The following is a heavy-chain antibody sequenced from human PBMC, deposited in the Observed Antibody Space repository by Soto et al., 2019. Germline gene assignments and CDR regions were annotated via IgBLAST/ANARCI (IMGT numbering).Heavy chain of an antibody. Sequence: SLRLSCAASGFTFSDSYMSWIRQAPGKGLEWVSYISSSSTYIYYADSVKGRFTISRDNARQSLYLQMNSLRAEDTAIYYCARRYSETSGYAYFDYWGQGTLVTVSS. CDR3: ARRYSETSGYAYFDY. D-gene: IGHD3-22*01. V-gene: IGHV3-11*06. J-gene: IGHJ4*02. CDR1: GFTFSDSY. CDR2: ISSSSTYI.